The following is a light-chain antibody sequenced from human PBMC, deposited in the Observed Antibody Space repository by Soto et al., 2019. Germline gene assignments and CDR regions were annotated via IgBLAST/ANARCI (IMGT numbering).Light chain of an antibody. CDR3: QRYGSSPKYT. Sequence: EIVLTQSPGTLSLSPGERATLSCRASQSVSRSYLAWYQQKPGQAHKLLIYGASNRATGIPDRFRGSGSGTDFTLTISRLEPEDFAVYYCQRYGSSPKYTFGQGTKLEIK. CDR1: QSVSRSY. CDR2: GAS. V-gene: IGKV3-20*01. J-gene: IGKJ2*01.